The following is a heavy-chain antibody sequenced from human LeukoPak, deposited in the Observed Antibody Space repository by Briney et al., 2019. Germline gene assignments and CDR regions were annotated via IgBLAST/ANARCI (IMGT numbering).Heavy chain of an antibody. D-gene: IGHD1-14*01. CDR2: INPNSGGT. CDR1: GYPFTDYY. V-gene: IGHV1-2*02. J-gene: IGHJ4*02. Sequence: ASVKVSCKASGYPFTDYYIHWGRQAPGQGLEWMGWINPNSGGTNYTQKFQGRVTMTRDTSISTAYLELNRLTSDDTAVYYCARVLARYGNLDYWGQGILVTVSS. CDR3: ARVLARYGNLDY.